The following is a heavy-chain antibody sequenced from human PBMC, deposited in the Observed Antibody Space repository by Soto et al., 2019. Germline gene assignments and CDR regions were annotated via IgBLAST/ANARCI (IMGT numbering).Heavy chain of an antibody. CDR3: ARGKWNYAGEFDY. Sequence: GPSVKVSCKASGGTFSSYAISWVRQAPGQGLEWMGGIIPIFGTANYAQKFQGRVTITADESTSTAYMELSSLRSEDTAVYYCARGKWNYAGEFDYWGQGTLVTVSS. CDR2: IIPIFGTA. J-gene: IGHJ4*02. V-gene: IGHV1-69*13. CDR1: GGTFSSYA. D-gene: IGHD1-7*01.